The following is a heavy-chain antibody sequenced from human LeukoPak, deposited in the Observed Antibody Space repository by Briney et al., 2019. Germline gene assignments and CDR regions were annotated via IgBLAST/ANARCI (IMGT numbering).Heavy chain of an antibody. Sequence: PGGSLRLSCAASGFSFSHYSMNLVRQAPGKGLEWVSSISSSSSYIYYADSLKGRFTNSRDNAKNSVYLQMSSLRAEDTAVYYCASGAARPDYWGQGTLVTVSS. CDR3: ASGAARPDY. CDR2: ISSSSSYI. D-gene: IGHD6-6*01. J-gene: IGHJ4*02. CDR1: GFSFSHYS. V-gene: IGHV3-21*01.